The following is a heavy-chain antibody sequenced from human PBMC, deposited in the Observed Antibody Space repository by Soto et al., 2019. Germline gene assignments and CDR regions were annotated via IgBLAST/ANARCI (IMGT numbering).Heavy chain of an antibody. Sequence: SETLSLTCAVYGGSFSGYYWSWTRQPPGKGLEWIGEINHSGSTNYNPSLKSRVTISVDTSKNQFSLKLSSVTAADTAVYYCARGPHYDFWSGYDQDYYYYGMDVWGQGTTVTVSS. CDR2: INHSGST. CDR3: ARGPHYDFWSGYDQDYYYYGMDV. D-gene: IGHD3-3*01. V-gene: IGHV4-34*01. CDR1: GGSFSGYY. J-gene: IGHJ6*02.